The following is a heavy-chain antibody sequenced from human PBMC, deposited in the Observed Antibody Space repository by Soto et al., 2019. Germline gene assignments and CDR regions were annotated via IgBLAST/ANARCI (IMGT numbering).Heavy chain of an antibody. CDR3: EKVGSSVTTSFGTD. CDR1: GFTFRAYA. J-gene: IGHJ4*02. D-gene: IGHD4-17*01. Sequence: EVQLLESGGGLVQPGGSLRLSCAASGFTFRAYAMTWVRQAPGKGLEWVSAISDTGGSTYYASSVKGRFTISRDNSKNTLSLQMTSLRAEDTAVYYCEKVGSSVTTSFGTDWGQGTLVTVSS. V-gene: IGHV3-23*01. CDR2: ISDTGGST.